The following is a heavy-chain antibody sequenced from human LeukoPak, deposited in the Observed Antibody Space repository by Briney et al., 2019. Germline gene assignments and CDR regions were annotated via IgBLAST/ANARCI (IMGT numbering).Heavy chain of an antibody. CDR3: ARTRGQQQSLYYYYGMDV. CDR2: ISYDGSNK. J-gene: IGHJ6*02. D-gene: IGHD6-13*01. Sequence: GGSLRLSCAASGFTFSSYAMHWVRQAPGKGLEWVAVISYDGSNKYYADSVKGRSTISRDNSKNTLYLQMNSLRAEDTAVYYCARTRGQQQSLYYYYGMDVWGQGTTVTVSS. CDR1: GFTFSSYA. V-gene: IGHV3-30-3*01.